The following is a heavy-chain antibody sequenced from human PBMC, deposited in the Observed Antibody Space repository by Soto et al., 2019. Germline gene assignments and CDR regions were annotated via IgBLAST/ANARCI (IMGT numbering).Heavy chain of an antibody. J-gene: IGHJ5*02. Sequence: LSLSCAASGFTFISYLMHWFRQAPGQGLVWVSRINSDGSITSYADSVKCRFTISRDNAKNTLYLQMNSLIAEDTAVYYCAREKYSSGGAWFHXWGQGTLITVSX. CDR3: AREKYSSGGAWFHX. CDR1: GFTFISYL. CDR2: INSDGSIT. D-gene: IGHD6-19*01. V-gene: IGHV3-74*01.